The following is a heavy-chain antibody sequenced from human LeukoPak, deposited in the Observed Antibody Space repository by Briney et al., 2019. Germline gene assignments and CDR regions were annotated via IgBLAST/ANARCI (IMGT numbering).Heavy chain of an antibody. Sequence: PSETLSLTCAVYGGSFSGYYWSWIRQPPGKGLEWIGEINHSGSTNYNPSLKSRVTISVDTSKNQFSLKLSSVTAADTAVYYCASLYYYGSGSYYNEDYWGQGTLVTVSS. CDR1: GGSFSGYY. CDR2: INHSGST. J-gene: IGHJ4*02. CDR3: ASLYYYGSGSYYNEDY. V-gene: IGHV4-34*01. D-gene: IGHD3-10*01.